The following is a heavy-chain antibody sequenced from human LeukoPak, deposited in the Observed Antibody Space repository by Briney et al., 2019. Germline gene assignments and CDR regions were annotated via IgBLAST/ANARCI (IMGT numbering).Heavy chain of an antibody. J-gene: IGHJ4*02. Sequence: GGSLRLSCAASGFTFSSYAMSWVRQAPGKGLEWASAISGSGSSTYYADSVKGRFTISRDNSKNTLYLQMNSLRAEDTAVYYCAKDRYCSGGSCYSGFDYWGQGTLVTVSS. V-gene: IGHV3-23*01. CDR3: AKDRYCSGGSCYSGFDY. CDR1: GFTFSSYA. D-gene: IGHD2-15*01. CDR2: ISGSGSST.